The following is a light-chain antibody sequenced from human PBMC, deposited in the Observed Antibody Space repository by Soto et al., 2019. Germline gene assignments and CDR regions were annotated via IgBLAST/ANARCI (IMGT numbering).Light chain of an antibody. V-gene: IGKV1-5*03. J-gene: IGKJ4*01. Sequence: DIQMTQSPSTLSASVGDRVTITCRTGHNINGLLAWYQQKPGQAPKLLIYMATDLEIGVPSRFSGSGSGTEFTLTISSLQPDDSATYYCQQYNTDFGGGTKVEI. CDR3: QQYNTD. CDR1: HNINGL. CDR2: MAT.